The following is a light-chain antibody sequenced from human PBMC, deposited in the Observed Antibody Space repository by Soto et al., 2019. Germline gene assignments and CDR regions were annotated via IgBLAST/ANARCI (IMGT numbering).Light chain of an antibody. CDR2: DAS. V-gene: IGKV3-20*01. CDR3: QQYGNSPPIT. Sequence: EIVLTQSPGTLSLSPGETATLSCRASQSVASRFLAWYQQKPGQSPRLLIYDASSRATGIPDRFSGSGSGTDFTLTITRLEPEDFAVYYCQQYGNSPPITFGQGTLPENK. J-gene: IGKJ5*01. CDR1: QSVASRF.